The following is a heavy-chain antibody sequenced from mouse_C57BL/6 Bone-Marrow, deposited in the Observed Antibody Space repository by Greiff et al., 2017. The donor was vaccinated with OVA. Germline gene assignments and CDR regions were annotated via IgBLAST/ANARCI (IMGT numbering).Heavy chain of an antibody. CDR3: ARPIRDGSYYFDY. V-gene: IGHV5-17*01. J-gene: IGHJ2*01. CDR2: ISSGSSTI. Sequence: EVKLQESGGGLVKPGGSLKLSCAASGFTFSDYGMHWVRQAPEKGLEWVAYISSGSSTIYYADTVKGRFTISRDNAKNTLFLQMTSLRSEDTAMYYCARPIRDGSYYFDYWGQGTTLTVSS. D-gene: IGHD2-3*01. CDR1: GFTFSDYG.